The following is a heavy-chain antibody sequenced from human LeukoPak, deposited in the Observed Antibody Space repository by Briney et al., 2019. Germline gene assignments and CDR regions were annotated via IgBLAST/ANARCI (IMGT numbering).Heavy chain of an antibody. CDR3: ARGGDWFGP. CDR1: GGTLSTYT. CDR2: ITPLLTIT. D-gene: IGHD3-10*01. J-gene: IGHJ5*02. V-gene: IGHV1-69*02. Sequence: ASVKVSCKASGGTLSTYTISWLRQAPGQGLGWMGRITPLLTITKYAQKFQGRVTITADRFTSTVHMELNSLTSEDTAVYYCARGGDWFGPWGQGSLVTVSS.